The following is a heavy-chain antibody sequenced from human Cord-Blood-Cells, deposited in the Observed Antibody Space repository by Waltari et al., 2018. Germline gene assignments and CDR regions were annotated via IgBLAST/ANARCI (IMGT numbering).Heavy chain of an antibody. D-gene: IGHD3-3*01. V-gene: IGHV3-9*01. Sequence: EVQLVESGGGLVQPGRSLRLSCAASGFTFDDFAMHWVRQAPGKGLEWVSGISWNSGSIGDADSVKGRFTISRDNAKNSLYLQMNSLRAEDTALYYGAKDYEFWSGYYDYWGQGTLVTVSS. CDR3: AKDYEFWSGYYDY. CDR2: ISWNSGSI. J-gene: IGHJ4*02. CDR1: GFTFDDFA.